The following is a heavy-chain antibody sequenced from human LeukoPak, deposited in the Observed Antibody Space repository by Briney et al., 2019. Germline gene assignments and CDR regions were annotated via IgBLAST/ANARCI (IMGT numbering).Heavy chain of an antibody. CDR2: IIPILGIA. V-gene: IGHV1-69*04. CDR3: ARDHYYYYGMDV. CDR1: GGTFSSYA. Sequence: SVKVSCKASGGTFSSYAISWVRQAPGQGLGWMGRIIPILGIANYAQKFQGRVTITADKSTSTAYMELSSLRSEDTAVYYCARDHYYYYGMDVWGQGTTVTVSS. J-gene: IGHJ6*02.